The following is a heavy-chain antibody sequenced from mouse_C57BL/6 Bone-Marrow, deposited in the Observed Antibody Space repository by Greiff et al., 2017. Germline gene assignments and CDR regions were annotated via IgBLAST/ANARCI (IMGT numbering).Heavy chain of an antibody. V-gene: IGHV1-82*01. CDR2: LYPGDGDT. Sequence: QVQLQQSGPELVKPGASVKISCKASGYAFSSSWMNWVKQRPGKGLERIGRLYPGDGDTNYNGKFKGKATLTADKSSSTAYMQLSSLTSEDSAVYFCAFYGSSLHWYFDVWGTGTTVTVSS. CDR3: AFYGSSLHWYFDV. J-gene: IGHJ1*03. CDR1: GYAFSSSW. D-gene: IGHD1-1*01.